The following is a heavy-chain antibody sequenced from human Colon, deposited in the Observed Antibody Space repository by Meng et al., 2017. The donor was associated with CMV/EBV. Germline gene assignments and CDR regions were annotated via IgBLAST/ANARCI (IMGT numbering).Heavy chain of an antibody. V-gene: IGHV4-34*01. CDR2: IKHSGST. J-gene: IGHJ4*02. Sequence: PQQGGRRLLKPSGTVYLNGAVDGGPFSGSYWGWIRQPPVKGLEWIGEIKHSGSTNYNPSPKRRVTISVDTSKTQVSRQLSSVTGADTAVYSCASKLFAAAAGGWRGNWCQVSLVTVSS. CDR3: ASKLFAAAAGGWRGN. CDR1: GGPFSGSY. D-gene: IGHD6-13*01.